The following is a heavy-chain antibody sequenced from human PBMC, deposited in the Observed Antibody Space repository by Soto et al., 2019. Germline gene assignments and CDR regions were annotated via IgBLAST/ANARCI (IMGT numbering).Heavy chain of an antibody. J-gene: IGHJ4*02. Sequence: QVQLVESGGGVVQPGRSLRLSCAASGFTFSSYGMHWVRQAPGKGLEWVAVISYDGSNKYYADSVKGRFTISRDNSKNTLYLQMNSLGAEDTAVYYCAKDYVRFDYWGQGTLVTVSS. V-gene: IGHV3-30*18. CDR3: AKDYVRFDY. D-gene: IGHD3-16*01. CDR1: GFTFSSYG. CDR2: ISYDGSNK.